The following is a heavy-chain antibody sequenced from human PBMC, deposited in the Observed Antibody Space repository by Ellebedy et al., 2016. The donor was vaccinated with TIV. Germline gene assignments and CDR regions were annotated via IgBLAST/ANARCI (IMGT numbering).Heavy chain of an antibody. CDR3: AREPKQTLKYAGVRGIIRKWFDP. V-gene: IGHV1-2*02. CDR2: INPNTGGT. D-gene: IGHD3-10*01. CDR1: GYTFTGYY. J-gene: IGHJ5*02. Sequence: AASVKVSCKASGYTFTGYYLHWVRQAPGQGLEWMGWINPNTGGTNYAQKFQGRVTMTRDTSISTADMELSRLRTDDTAVYYCAREPKQTLKYAGVRGIIRKWFDPWGQGTLVTVSS.